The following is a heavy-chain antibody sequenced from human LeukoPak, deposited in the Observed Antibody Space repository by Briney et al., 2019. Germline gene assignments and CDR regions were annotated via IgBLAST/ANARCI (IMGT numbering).Heavy chain of an antibody. CDR3: ARARGIMDV. Sequence: SETLSLTCTVSGGSISSYYWSWIRQPPGKGLEWIGYIYYSGSTNYNPSLKSRVTISVDTSKNQFSLKLSSVTAADTAVYYCARARGIMDVWGQGTTVTVSS. CDR1: GGSISSYY. V-gene: IGHV4-59*01. CDR2: IYYSGST. J-gene: IGHJ6*02.